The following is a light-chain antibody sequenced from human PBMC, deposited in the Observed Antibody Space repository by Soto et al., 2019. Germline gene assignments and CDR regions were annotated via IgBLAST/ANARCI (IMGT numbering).Light chain of an antibody. CDR1: SSNIGTNYG. Sequence: QSVLAQPPSVSGAPGQRVTISCTGSSSNIGTNYGVHWYQHLPGTAPKLLIYDNDNRPSGVPDRFSGSKSGTSASLAITGLQAEDEAGYYCQSYDNSLRASVFGGGTKVTVL. J-gene: IGLJ2*01. CDR2: DND. V-gene: IGLV1-40*01. CDR3: QSYDNSLRASV.